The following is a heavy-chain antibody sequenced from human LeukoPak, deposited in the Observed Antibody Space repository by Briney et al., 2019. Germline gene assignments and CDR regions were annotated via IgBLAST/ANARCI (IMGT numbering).Heavy chain of an antibody. CDR2: ISSSSSYI. J-gene: IGHJ4*02. D-gene: IGHD6-13*01. CDR3: ARAGRGIAAAGRKPPDY. Sequence: GGSLRLSCAASGFTFSSYSMNWVRQAPGKGLEWVSSISSSSSYIYYADSVKGRFTISRDNAKNSLYLQMNSLRAEDTAVYYCARAGRGIAAAGRKPPDYWGQGTLVTVSS. V-gene: IGHV3-21*01. CDR1: GFTFSSYS.